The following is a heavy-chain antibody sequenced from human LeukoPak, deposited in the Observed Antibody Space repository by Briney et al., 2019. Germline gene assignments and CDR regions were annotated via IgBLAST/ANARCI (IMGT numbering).Heavy chain of an antibody. Sequence: GGSLRLSCAASGFTFSSYGMHWVRQAPGKGLEWVSSISSSSSYIYYADSVKGRFTISRDNAKNSLYLQMNSLRAEDTAVYYCARARATTIEDWDQGTLVTVSS. V-gene: IGHV3-21*01. CDR1: GFTFSSYG. D-gene: IGHD4-17*01. CDR3: ARARATTIED. CDR2: ISSSSSYI. J-gene: IGHJ4*02.